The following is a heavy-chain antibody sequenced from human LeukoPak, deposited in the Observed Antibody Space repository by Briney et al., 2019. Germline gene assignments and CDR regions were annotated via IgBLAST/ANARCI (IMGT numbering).Heavy chain of an antibody. J-gene: IGHJ6*02. CDR1: GFTFSSYW. CDR2: INHNGNVN. V-gene: IGHV3-7*03. Sequence: GGSLRLSFAASGFTFSSYWMNWARQAPGKGLEWVASINHNGNVNYYVDSVKGRFTISRDNAKNSLYLQMSNLRAEDTAVYFCARGGGLDVWGQGATVTVSS. D-gene: IGHD3-16*01. CDR3: ARGGGLDV.